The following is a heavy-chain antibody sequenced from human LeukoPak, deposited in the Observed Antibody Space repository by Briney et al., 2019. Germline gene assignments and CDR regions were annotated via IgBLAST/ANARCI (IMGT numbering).Heavy chain of an antibody. V-gene: IGHV4-59*08. J-gene: IGHJ3*02. CDR1: GGSINNYY. CDR3: ARINSRASDAFDI. Sequence: SETLPLTCTVSGGSINNYYWSWIRQPPGKGLEWIGYIYYSGSTIYNPSLKSRVTISVDTSKNQFSLKLSSVTAADTAVYYCARINSRASDAFDIWGQGTMVTVSS. D-gene: IGHD6-13*01. CDR2: IYYSGST.